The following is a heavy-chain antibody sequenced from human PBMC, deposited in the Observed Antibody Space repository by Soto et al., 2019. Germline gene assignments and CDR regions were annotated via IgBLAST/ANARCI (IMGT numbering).Heavy chain of an antibody. Sequence: PGESLKISCAASGFTFSIDAMSWARQAPGKGLEWVSVIDTSGDITYTDSVKGRFTISRDNSKNTLYLQMNSLRVEDTAVYYCVRERQLGVWGQGTTVTVSS. CDR3: VRERQLGV. CDR1: GFTFSIDA. J-gene: IGHJ6*02. CDR2: IDTSGDIT. V-gene: IGHV3-23*01. D-gene: IGHD6-6*01.